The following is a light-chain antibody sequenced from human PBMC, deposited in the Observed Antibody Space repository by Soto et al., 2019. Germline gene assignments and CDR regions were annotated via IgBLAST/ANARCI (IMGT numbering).Light chain of an antibody. CDR2: GAS. Sequence: EIMMTQSPATLSVSPGERATLSCWASQSVSSNLAWYQQRPCQAPRLLIYGASTRAAGIPARFSGSGSGTDFTLTISGLQSEDSAVYYCQQYNDWPPELTFGGGTEVELK. CDR3: QQYNDWPPELT. V-gene: IGKV3-15*01. CDR1: QSVSSN. J-gene: IGKJ4*01.